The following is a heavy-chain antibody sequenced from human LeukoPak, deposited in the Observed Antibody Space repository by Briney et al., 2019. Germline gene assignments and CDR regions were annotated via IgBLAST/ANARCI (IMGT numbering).Heavy chain of an antibody. V-gene: IGHV1-18*01. CDR1: GYTFTSYG. CDR3: VRARDSSGWYEDNWFDP. D-gene: IGHD6-19*01. Sequence: ASVKVSCKASGYTFTSYGISWVRQAPGQGLEWMGWISAYNGNTNYAQKLQGRVTMTTDTSTSTAYMELRSLRSDDTAVYYCVRARDSSGWYEDNWFDPWGQGTLVTVSS. J-gene: IGHJ5*02. CDR2: ISAYNGNT.